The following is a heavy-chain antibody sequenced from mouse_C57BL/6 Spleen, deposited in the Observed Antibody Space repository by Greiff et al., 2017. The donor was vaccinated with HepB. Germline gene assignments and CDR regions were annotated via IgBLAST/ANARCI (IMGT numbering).Heavy chain of an antibody. V-gene: IGHV1-62-2*01. Sequence: VKLQESGAELVKPGASVKLSCKASGYTFTEYTIHWVKQRSGQGLEWIGWFYPGSGSIKYNEKFKDKATLTADKSSSTVYMELSRLTSEDSAVYFCARHVYYDYDVDYAMDYWGQGTSVTVSS. CDR3: ARHVYYDYDVDYAMDY. CDR2: FYPGSGSI. CDR1: GYTFTEYT. D-gene: IGHD2-4*01. J-gene: IGHJ4*01.